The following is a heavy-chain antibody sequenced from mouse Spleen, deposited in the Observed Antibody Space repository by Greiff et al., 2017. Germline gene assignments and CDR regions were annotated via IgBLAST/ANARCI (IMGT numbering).Heavy chain of an antibody. J-gene: IGHJ3*01. Sequence: QVQLKQSGAELARPGASVKMSCKASGYTFTSYTMHWVKQRPGQGLEWIGYINPSSGYTKYNQKFKDKATLTADKSSSTAYMQLSSLTSEDSAVYYCARTTVVGPFAYWGQGTLVTVSA. V-gene: IGHV1-4*01. D-gene: IGHD1-1*01. CDR3: ARTTVVGPFAY. CDR2: INPSSGYT. CDR1: GYTFTSYT.